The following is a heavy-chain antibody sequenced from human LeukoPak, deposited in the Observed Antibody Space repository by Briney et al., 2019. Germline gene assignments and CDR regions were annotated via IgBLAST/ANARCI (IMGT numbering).Heavy chain of an antibody. CDR3: TTIRGYCSGGSCFGY. CDR1: GFTFSSYS. CDR2: IKSKADGGTT. V-gene: IGHV3-15*01. J-gene: IGHJ4*02. D-gene: IGHD2-15*01. Sequence: GGSLRLSCAASGFTFSSYSMNWVRQAPGKGLEWVGRIKSKADGGTTDYAAPVKGRFTISRDDSKNTLYLQMNSPKTEDTAVYYCTTIRGYCSGGSCFGYWGQGTLVTVSS.